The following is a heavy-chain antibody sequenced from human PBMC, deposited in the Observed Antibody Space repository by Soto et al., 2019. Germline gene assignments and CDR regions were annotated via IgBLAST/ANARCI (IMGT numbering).Heavy chain of an antibody. V-gene: IGHV4-31*03. D-gene: IGHD6-13*01. CDR1: AGSIRSGGFY. J-gene: IGHJ5*02. CDR2: VYYSGST. Sequence: QVQLQESGPGLVKPSRTLSLTCTVSAGSIRSGGFYCSWFRQHPGKGLEWIGYVYYSGSTYYNPSLKSRVTLAVDTCKNQFTLKLSAVTAADTAGYYCARGTVYQMFTRYNWFDPWVQGTLVTVCS. CDR3: ARGTVYQMFTRYNWFDP.